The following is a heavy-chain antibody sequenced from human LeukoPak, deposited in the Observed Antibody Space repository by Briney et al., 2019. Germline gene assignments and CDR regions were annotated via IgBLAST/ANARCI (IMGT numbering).Heavy chain of an antibody. V-gene: IGHV4-30-2*01. J-gene: IGHJ4*02. D-gene: IGHD2-21*02. CDR3: ARRGSNGDYYFDY. CDR1: GVSITSGGYS. Sequence: SETLSLTCTVSGVSITSGGYSWSWIRQPPGKGLEWIGYIYHSGITFYNPSLKSRVTISVDRSENQFSLKLTSVTAADTAVYYCARRGSNGDYYFDYWGQGTLVTVSS. CDR2: IYHSGIT.